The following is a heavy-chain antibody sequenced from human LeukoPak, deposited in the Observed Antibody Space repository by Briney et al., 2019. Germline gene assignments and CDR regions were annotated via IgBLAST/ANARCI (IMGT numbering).Heavy chain of an antibody. CDR2: IKPNSGNT. Sequence: ASVKVSCKASGYTLTSYDINRLRQATGPPLEWIGWIKPNSGNTGYAQKFQGRVTMTRNTSISTAYMELSSLRSEDTAVYYCASADGDRHPPSIDYWGQGTLVTVSS. D-gene: IGHD4-17*01. V-gene: IGHV1-8*01. J-gene: IGHJ4*02. CDR1: GYTLTSYD. CDR3: ASADGDRHPPSIDY.